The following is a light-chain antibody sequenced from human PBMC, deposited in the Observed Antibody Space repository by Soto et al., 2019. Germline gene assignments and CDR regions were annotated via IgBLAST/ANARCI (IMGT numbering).Light chain of an antibody. J-gene: IGKJ1*01. CDR1: QSVSSY. V-gene: IGKV3-20*01. CDR3: QQYGSPSRT. CDR2: GAS. Sequence: EIVLTQSPGTLSLSPGERATLFCRASQSVSSYLAWYQQKPGQAPRLLIYGASSRATGIPDRLSGSGSGTDFTLTISRLEPEDFAVYYCQQYGSPSRTFGQVTKVEIK.